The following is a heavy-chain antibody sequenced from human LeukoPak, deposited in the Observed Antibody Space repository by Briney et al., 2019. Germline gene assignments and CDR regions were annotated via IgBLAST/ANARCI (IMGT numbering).Heavy chain of an antibody. J-gene: IGHJ4*02. D-gene: IGHD5-18*01. Sequence: PGRSLRLSCAASGFTFSRFPMHWVRQAPGKGLEWVALISSDGSDKKYADSVKGRFTMSRDNSKDTLSLQMNSLRAEDTAVYYCAKDIAQGYTFGSIEQDYWGQGTLVTVSS. CDR2: ISSDGSDK. CDR3: AKDIAQGYTFGSIEQDY. CDR1: GFTFSRFP. V-gene: IGHV3-30-3*01.